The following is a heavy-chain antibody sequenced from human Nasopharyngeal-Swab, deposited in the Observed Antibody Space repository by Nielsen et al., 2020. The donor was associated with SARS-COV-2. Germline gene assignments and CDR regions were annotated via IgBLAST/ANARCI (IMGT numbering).Heavy chain of an antibody. J-gene: IGHJ4*02. CDR3: ARTQFSGMFYYFDF. CDR1: GVSISSTSW. D-gene: IGHD1-26*01. Sequence: SETLSLTCAVSGVSISSTSWWIWVRQSPGKGLEWIGEILHSGSTNYNPSLKSRVTLSVDKSKNQFSLRLNSMTAADTARYYCARTQFSGMFYYFDFWGQGTVVTVFS. V-gene: IGHV4-4*02. CDR2: ILHSGST.